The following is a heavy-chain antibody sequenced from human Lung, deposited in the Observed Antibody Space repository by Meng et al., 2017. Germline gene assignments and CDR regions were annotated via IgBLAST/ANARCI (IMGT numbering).Heavy chain of an antibody. Sequence: EVQLVESGGGLVQPGGSLRLSCVASGFTFSSYAMTWVRQAPGKGLEWVSSISGSGGSTYYADSVRGRFTISRDNSKNTVYLQMNSLRAEDTAIYYCVRRIEYSSSSGYWGQGTLVTVSS. CDR3: VRRIEYSSSSGY. V-gene: IGHV3-23*04. J-gene: IGHJ4*02. CDR2: ISGSGGST. CDR1: GFTFSSYA. D-gene: IGHD6-6*01.